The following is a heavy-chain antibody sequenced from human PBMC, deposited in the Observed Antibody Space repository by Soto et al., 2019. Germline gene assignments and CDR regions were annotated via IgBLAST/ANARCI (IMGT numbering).Heavy chain of an antibody. V-gene: IGHV6-1*01. CDR1: GDSVSSNSAA. D-gene: IGHD3-9*01. CDR3: ARSVILTDYVFFDP. CDR2: AYYRSKWYN. J-gene: IGHJ5*02. Sequence: SQTLSLTCAISGDSVSSNSAAWNWIRQCPSRGLEWLGRAYYRSKWYNDYAVSVKSRITINPDTSKNQFSLQLNSVTPEDTAVYYCARSVILTDYVFFDPWGQGTLVTVSS.